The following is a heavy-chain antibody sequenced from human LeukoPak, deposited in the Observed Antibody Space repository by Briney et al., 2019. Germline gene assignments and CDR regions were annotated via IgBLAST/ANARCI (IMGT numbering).Heavy chain of an antibody. CDR3: ASNPRGGSGWYH. Sequence: GGSLRPSCAASGFTFSSYSMNWVRQAPGKGLEWVSSISSSSSYIYYADSVKGRFTISRDNAKNSLYLQMNSLRAEDTAVYYCASNPRGGSGWYHWGQGTLVTVSS. D-gene: IGHD6-19*01. V-gene: IGHV3-21*01. CDR2: ISSSSSYI. J-gene: IGHJ4*02. CDR1: GFTFSSYS.